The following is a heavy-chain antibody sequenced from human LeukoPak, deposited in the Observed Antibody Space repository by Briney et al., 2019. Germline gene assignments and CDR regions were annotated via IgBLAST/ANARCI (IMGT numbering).Heavy chain of an antibody. V-gene: IGHV3-30-3*01. CDR3: ARVDGIAAAGTGPIDY. CDR1: GFTFSSYA. CDR2: ISYDGSNK. J-gene: IGHJ4*02. D-gene: IGHD6-13*01. Sequence: GGSLRLSCAASGFTFSSYAMHWVRQAPGEGLEWVAVISYDGSNKYYADSVKGRFTISRDNSKNTLYLQMNSLRAEDTAVYYCARVDGIAAAGTGPIDYWGQGTLVTVSS.